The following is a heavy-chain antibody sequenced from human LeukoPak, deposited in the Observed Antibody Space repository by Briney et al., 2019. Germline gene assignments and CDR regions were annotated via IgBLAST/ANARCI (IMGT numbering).Heavy chain of an antibody. Sequence: GGSLRLSCAASGFTFSSYSMNWVRQAPGKGLEWVSSISSSSSYIYYADSVKGRFTISRDNAKNSLYLQMNSLRAEDTAVYYCARGNNYLLGITILPCLDYWGQGTLVTVSS. CDR1: GFTFSSYS. CDR2: ISSSSSYI. V-gene: IGHV3-21*01. D-gene: IGHD3-3*01. CDR3: ARGNNYLLGITILPCLDY. J-gene: IGHJ4*02.